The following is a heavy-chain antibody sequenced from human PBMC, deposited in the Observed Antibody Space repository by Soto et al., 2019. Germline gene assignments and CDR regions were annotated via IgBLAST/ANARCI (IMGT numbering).Heavy chain of an antibody. D-gene: IGHD3-10*01. J-gene: IGHJ6*02. V-gene: IGHV1-18*01. Sequence: QVHLVQSGGEVKKPGASVKVSCRASGYTFSNYGISWVRQAPGQGLEWMGWISDYNGNTFYGKKFQGRVTMTTDPSTRTAFMELRSLRSDDTAVYYCAREGFYSGSGTYSPPRYYGMDVWGQGTTVIVSS. CDR2: ISDYNGNT. CDR1: GYTFSNYG. CDR3: AREGFYSGSGTYSPPRYYGMDV.